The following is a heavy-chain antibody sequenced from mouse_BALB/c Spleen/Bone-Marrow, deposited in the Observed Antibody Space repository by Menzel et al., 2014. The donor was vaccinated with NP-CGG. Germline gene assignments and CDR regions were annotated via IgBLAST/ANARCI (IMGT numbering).Heavy chain of an antibody. J-gene: IGHJ2*01. V-gene: IGHV2-9*02. Sequence: QVQLQQSGPGLVAPSQRLSITCTVSGFSLTSYGVHWVRQPPGKGLEWLGVIWAGGSTNYNSALMSRLSISKDNSESQVFLKMNSLQTDDTAIYYCARDRGYYKDVGDYWGQGTTLTVSS. CDR1: GFSLTSYG. D-gene: IGHD2-3*01. CDR3: ARDRGYYKDVGDY. CDR2: IWAGGST.